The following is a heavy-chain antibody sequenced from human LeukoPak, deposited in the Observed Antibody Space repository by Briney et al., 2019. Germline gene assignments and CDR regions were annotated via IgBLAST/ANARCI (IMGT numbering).Heavy chain of an antibody. V-gene: IGHV3-23*01. CDR3: AKVTGSGSYLADAFDI. J-gene: IGHJ3*02. D-gene: IGHD3-10*01. Sequence: GGSLRLSCAASGLTFSSYGMNWVRQAPGKGLEWVSAISGSGDSTYHAGSVRGRFTVSRDNSKNTLYLQMKSLSAEDTAVYYCAKVTGSGSYLADAFDIWGHGTVVTVSS. CDR2: ISGSGDST. CDR1: GLTFSSYG.